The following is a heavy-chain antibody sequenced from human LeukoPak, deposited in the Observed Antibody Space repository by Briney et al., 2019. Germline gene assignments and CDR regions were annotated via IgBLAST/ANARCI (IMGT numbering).Heavy chain of an antibody. CDR1: GGSISSYY. V-gene: IGHV4-4*07. Sequence: SETPSLTCTVPGGSISSYYWSWVRQPAGKGLEWVGRIYTSGSTNYNPSLKSRVTMSVDTSKNQFSLKLSSVTAADTAVYYCALTGTTGRHYYYYGMDVWGQGTTVTVSS. CDR3: ALTGTTGRHYYYYGMDV. D-gene: IGHD1-7*01. J-gene: IGHJ6*02. CDR2: IYTSGST.